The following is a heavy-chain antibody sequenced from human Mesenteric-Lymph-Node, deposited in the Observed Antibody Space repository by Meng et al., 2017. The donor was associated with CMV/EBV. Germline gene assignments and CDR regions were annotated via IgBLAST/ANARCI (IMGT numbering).Heavy chain of an antibody. CDR2: ISWNSGSI. CDR1: GFTFDDYA. Sequence: SLKISCAASGFTFDDYAMHWIRQVPGKGLEWVSGISWNSGSIAYADSVEGRFTISRDNAMNSLYLQMNSLTADDTALYYCVKSGDRFLEWDNWFDPWGQGTLVTVSS. CDR3: VKSGDRFLEWDNWFDP. D-gene: IGHD3-3*01. V-gene: IGHV3-9*01. J-gene: IGHJ5*02.